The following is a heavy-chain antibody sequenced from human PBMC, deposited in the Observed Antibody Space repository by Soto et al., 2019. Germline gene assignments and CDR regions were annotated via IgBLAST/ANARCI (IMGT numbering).Heavy chain of an antibody. CDR2: INPSGGST. CDR3: ARLGGSFDF. D-gene: IGHD2-15*01. CDR1: GYTFTSYY. Sequence: QVQLVQSGAEVKKPGASVKVSCKASGYTFTSYYMHWVRQAPGQGLEWMGIINPSGGSTSYAQKFRGRVTKPRDTSRGTGYMSLSSLRSEDAGVYYCARLGGSFDFGGQGPVLPVSS. V-gene: IGHV1-46*01. J-gene: IGHJ4*02.